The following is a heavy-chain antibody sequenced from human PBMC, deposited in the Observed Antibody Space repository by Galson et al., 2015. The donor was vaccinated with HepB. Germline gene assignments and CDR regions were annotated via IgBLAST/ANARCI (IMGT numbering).Heavy chain of an antibody. D-gene: IGHD6-13*01. CDR2: ISCDGSNE. CDR3: ARDSIAAAISYYYYMDV. CDR1: GFTFSNYA. J-gene: IGHJ6*03. Sequence: SLRLSCAASGFTFSNYAIHWVRQAPGKGLEWVAVISCDGSNEYYADSVKGRFTFSRDNAKNTLYLQMNSLRAEDTAVYYCARDSIAAAISYYYYMDVWGKGTTVTVSS. V-gene: IGHV3-30*03.